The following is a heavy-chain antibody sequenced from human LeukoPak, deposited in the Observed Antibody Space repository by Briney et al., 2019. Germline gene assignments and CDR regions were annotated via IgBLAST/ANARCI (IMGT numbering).Heavy chain of an antibody. CDR2: ISSSGST. D-gene: IGHD3-22*01. CDR1: GVSVTSYY. J-gene: IGHJ3*02. Sequence: SETLSLTCTVSGVSVTSYYWSWIRQPAGKGLEWIGRISSSGSTNYNPSLKSRVTISVDTSKNQFSLKLSSVTAADTAVYFCARGPYSYDSSGAFDIWGQGTMVTVSS. V-gene: IGHV4-4*07. CDR3: ARGPYSYDSSGAFDI.